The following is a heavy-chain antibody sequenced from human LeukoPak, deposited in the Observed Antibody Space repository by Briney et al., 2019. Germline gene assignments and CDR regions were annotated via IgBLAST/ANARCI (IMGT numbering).Heavy chain of an antibody. D-gene: IGHD6-13*01. Sequence: GGSLRLSCAASGFTFSSYAMSWVRQAPGKGLEWVSAISGSGGSTYYADSVKGRFTISRDNSKNTLYLQMNSLRAEDTAVYYCVSTDSSSWYLGAFDIWGQGTMVTVSS. CDR1: GFTFSSYA. CDR2: ISGSGGST. V-gene: IGHV3-23*01. J-gene: IGHJ3*02. CDR3: VSTDSSSWYLGAFDI.